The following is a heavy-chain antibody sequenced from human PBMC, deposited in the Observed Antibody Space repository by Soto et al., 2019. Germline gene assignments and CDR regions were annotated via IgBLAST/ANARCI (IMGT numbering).Heavy chain of an antibody. Sequence: QVQLQESGPGLVKPSETLSLTCTVSGGSINNYYWSWIRQPPGKGLEWIGYIYYSGSTNNNPSLRSRVTISVDTSKNQFSLKLSSVTAPDTAVYSCARRYGSVFDYWGQGTLVTVSS. J-gene: IGHJ4*02. CDR2: IYYSGST. CDR1: GGSINNYY. D-gene: IGHD6-19*01. V-gene: IGHV4-59*01. CDR3: ARRYGSVFDY.